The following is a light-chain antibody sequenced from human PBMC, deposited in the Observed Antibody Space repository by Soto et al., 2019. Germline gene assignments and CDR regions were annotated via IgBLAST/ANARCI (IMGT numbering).Light chain of an antibody. CDR3: SSYTSSSTPYV. CDR2: DVT. CDR1: SSDIGAYDY. J-gene: IGLJ1*01. V-gene: IGLV2-14*01. Sequence: QSALTQPASVSGSPGQSITISCTGSSSDIGAYDYVSWYQQRPVKAPKLMIFDVTNRPSGVSDRVSGSKSGNTASLTISCLQTEDEADYYCSSYTSSSTPYVFGTGTQLTVL.